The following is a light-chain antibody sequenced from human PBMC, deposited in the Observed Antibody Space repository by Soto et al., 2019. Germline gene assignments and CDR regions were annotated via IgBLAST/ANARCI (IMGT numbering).Light chain of an antibody. Sequence: LAQPASVSGSPGQSVTISCTGTSSDVGAYNSVSWYQQHPDKAPQLMIYKGTQRPSGVSNRFSGSTSGNAASLTISGLQPGDEADYFCCSSAPESTYVFGTGTKVTVL. CDR2: KGT. CDR1: SSDVGAYNS. J-gene: IGLJ1*01. V-gene: IGLV2-23*01. CDR3: CSSAPESTYV.